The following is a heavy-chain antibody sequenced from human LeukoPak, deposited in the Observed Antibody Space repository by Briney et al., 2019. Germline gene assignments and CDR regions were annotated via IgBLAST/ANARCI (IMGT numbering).Heavy chain of an antibody. J-gene: IGHJ4*02. V-gene: IGHV3-30*02. CDR1: GFTFSTYG. CDR3: AKDAWSGSYYFDY. CDR2: IRYDGSNK. D-gene: IGHD1-26*01. Sequence: GGSLRLSCAASGFTFSTYGMHWVRQAPGKGLEWVAFIRYDGSNKFYADSVKGRFTISRDNSKNTLYLQMNSLRAEDTAVYYCAKDAWSGSYYFDYWGQGTLVTVSS.